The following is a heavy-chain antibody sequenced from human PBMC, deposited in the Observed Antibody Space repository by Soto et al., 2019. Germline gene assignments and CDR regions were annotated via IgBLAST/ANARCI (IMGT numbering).Heavy chain of an antibody. J-gene: IGHJ4*02. CDR2: ISAYNGNT. D-gene: IGHD3-10*01. V-gene: IGHV1-18*04. CDR1: GYTFTSYG. CDR3: ARTGIWFGELDIGY. Sequence: ASVKVSCKASGYTFTSYGISLVRQAPGQGLEWMGWISAYNGNTNYAQKLQGRVTMTTDTSTSTAYMELRSLRSDDTAVYYCARTGIWFGELDIGYWGQGTLVTVSS.